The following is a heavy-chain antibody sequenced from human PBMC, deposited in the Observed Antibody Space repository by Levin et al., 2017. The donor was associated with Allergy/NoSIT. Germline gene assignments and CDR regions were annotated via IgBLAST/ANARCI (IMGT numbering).Heavy chain of an antibody. V-gene: IGHV1-8*01. J-gene: IGHJ4*02. D-gene: IGHD3-3*01. CDR1: GYTFTSYD. CDR3: ARGPMHYDFWSGYLERPYYFDY. CDR2: MNPNSGNT. Sequence: GESLKISCKASGYTFTSYDINWVRQATGQGLEWMGWMNPNSGNTGYAQKFQGRVTMTRNTSISTAYMELSSLRSEDTAVYYCARGPMHYDFWSGYLERPYYFDYWGQGTLVTVSS.